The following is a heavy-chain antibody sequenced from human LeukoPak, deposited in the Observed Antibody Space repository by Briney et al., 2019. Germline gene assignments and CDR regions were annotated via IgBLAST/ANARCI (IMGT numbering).Heavy chain of an antibody. CDR1: GYTFTSYG. Sequence: ASVKVSCKASGYTFTSYGIRWVRQAPGQGLEWMGWISAYNGNTNYAQKLQGRVTMTTDTSTSTAYMELRSLRSDDTAVYYCARVYCSSTSCAGYFDYWGQGTLVTVSS. V-gene: IGHV1-18*01. J-gene: IGHJ4*02. CDR3: ARVYCSSTSCAGYFDY. D-gene: IGHD2-2*01. CDR2: ISAYNGNT.